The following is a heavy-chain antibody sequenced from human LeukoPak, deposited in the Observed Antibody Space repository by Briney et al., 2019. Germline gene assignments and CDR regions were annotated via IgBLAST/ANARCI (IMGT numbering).Heavy chain of an antibody. Sequence: SETLSVTCALSRVPLSNYYWSWVRPSPTKGLEWIGEINHSGYTNYNPSLKSRVTISIDTSKNQFSLMLTSVTAADTAVYYCTRAVAGHPDWGQGTLVTVSS. J-gene: IGHJ4*02. CDR2: INHSGYT. V-gene: IGHV4-34*01. CDR1: RVPLSNYY. D-gene: IGHD6-19*01. CDR3: TRAVAGHPD.